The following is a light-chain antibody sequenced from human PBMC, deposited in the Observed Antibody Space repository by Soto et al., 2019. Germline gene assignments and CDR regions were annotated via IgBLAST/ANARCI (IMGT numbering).Light chain of an antibody. J-gene: IGLJ1*01. Sequence: QSVLTQPASVSGSPGQSITISCTGTSSDVGGYNYVSWYQQHPGKAPKLIIYEVSNRPSGVSNRCSGSKSGDTASLTISGLHAEDEADYYCSSYTSSSTLNVFGTGTKLTVL. V-gene: IGLV2-14*01. CDR1: SSDVGGYNY. CDR2: EVS. CDR3: SSYTSSSTLNV.